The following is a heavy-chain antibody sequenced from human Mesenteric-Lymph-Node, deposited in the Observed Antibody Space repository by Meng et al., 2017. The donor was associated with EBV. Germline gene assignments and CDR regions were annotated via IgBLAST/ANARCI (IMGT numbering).Heavy chain of an antibody. CDR3: ATEVNSWSLDY. D-gene: IGHD6-13*01. CDR2: IWYDGSNQ. J-gene: IGHJ4*02. Sequence: QVQLVESGGGVVQPGRSLRRSGAASGFTFSSYGMHWVRQVPGKGLEWVAVIWYDGSNQYYADSVKGRFTISRDNSKNTLYLQMNSLRAEDTAVYYCATEVNSWSLDYWGQGTLVTVSS. V-gene: IGHV3-33*01. CDR1: GFTFSSYG.